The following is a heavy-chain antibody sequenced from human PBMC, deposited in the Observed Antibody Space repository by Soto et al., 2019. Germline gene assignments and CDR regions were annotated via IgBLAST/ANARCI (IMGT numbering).Heavy chain of an antibody. J-gene: IGHJ5*02. CDR2: INPSGGAT. D-gene: IGHD4-17*01. CDR1: GYTFTKYY. V-gene: IGHV1-46*01. Sequence: ASVKVSCKASGYTFTKYYIHWVRQAPGQGLQWLGIINPSGGATTYAQKFQGRVTMTRDTSTSTVFLELRSLRSEDTAIFYCATSRGLYDYGSTWGQGTLVTVSS. CDR3: ATSRGLYDYGST.